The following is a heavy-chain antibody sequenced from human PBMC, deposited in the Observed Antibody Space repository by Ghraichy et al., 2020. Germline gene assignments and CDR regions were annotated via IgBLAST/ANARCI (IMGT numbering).Heavy chain of an antibody. CDR2: ISAYNGNT. D-gene: IGHD3-10*01. V-gene: IGHV1-18*04. CDR1: GYTFTSYG. J-gene: IGHJ5*02. CDR3: ARDHIRLWFGGFDP. Sequence: ASVKVSCKASGYTFTSYGISWVRQAPGQGLEWMGWISAYNGNTNYAQKLQGRVTMTTDTSTSTAYMELRSLRSDDTAVYYCARDHIRLWFGGFDPWGQGTRVTVSS.